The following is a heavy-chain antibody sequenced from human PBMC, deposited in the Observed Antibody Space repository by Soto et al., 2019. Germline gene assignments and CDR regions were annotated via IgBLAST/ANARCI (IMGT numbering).Heavy chain of an antibody. CDR3: ARVPGP. CDR2: IFNTGIT. Sequence: SETLSLTCTVSGGSISSSNHYCSWIRQYPGKGLEWIGYIFNTGITYYNPSLKSRVTISVDRSKNQFSLKLSSVTAADTAVYYCARVPGPWGQGTLVTVSS. CDR1: GGSISSSNHY. V-gene: IGHV4-39*07. J-gene: IGHJ5*02.